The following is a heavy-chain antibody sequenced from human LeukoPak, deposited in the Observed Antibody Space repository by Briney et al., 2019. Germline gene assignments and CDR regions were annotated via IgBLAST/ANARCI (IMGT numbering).Heavy chain of an antibody. CDR3: AADPLCGGDCYFDAFDI. CDR2: IIVGSGNT. CDR1: GFTFTSSA. J-gene: IGHJ3*02. Sequence: GTSVKVSCKASGFTFTSSAMQRVRQARGQRLEWIGWIIVGSGNTNYAQKFQERVTITRDMSTSTAYMELSSLRSEDTAVYYCAADPLCGGDCYFDAFDIWGQGTMVTVSS. V-gene: IGHV1-58*02. D-gene: IGHD2-21*02.